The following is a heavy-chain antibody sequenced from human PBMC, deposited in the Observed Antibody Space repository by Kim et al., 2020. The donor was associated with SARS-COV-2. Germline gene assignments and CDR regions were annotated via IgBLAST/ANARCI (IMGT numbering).Heavy chain of an antibody. CDR1: GGSFSGYY. CDR3: AREIDYYYGMDV. Sequence: SETLSLTCAVYGGSFSGYYWSWIRQLPGKGLEWIGEINHSGSTNYNPSLKSRVTISVDTSKNQFSLKLSSVTAADTAVYYCAREIDYYYGMDVWGQGTTVTVSS. V-gene: IGHV4-34*01. CDR2: INHSGST. J-gene: IGHJ6*02.